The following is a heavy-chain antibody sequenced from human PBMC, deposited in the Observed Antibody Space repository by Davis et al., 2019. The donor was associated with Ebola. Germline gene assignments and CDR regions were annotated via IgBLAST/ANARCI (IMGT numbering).Heavy chain of an antibody. CDR2: ISSSSSYT. Sequence: PAGSLRLSCAASGFTFSDYYMSWIRQAPGKGLEWVSYISSSSSYTNYADSVKGRFTISRDNAKNTLFLQMNSLRAEDTTVYYCARASVASYYFDYLGQGTLVTVYS. D-gene: IGHD6-19*01. J-gene: IGHJ4*02. V-gene: IGHV3-11*06. CDR3: ARASVASYYFDY. CDR1: GFTFSDYY.